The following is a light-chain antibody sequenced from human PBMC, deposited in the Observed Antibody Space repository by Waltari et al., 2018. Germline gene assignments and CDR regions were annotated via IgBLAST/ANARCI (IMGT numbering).Light chain of an antibody. V-gene: IGLV2-11*01. J-gene: IGLJ7*01. CDR2: DVV. Sequence: QSALTQPRSVSGSPGQSVTISCSGTSSDVGNYNFVSWYQQHPGNAPKLLIYDVVKRPSGVPDRFSGSKSGNTASLTISGLQTEDEGDYYCCSYAGSYTFVFGGGTQLTDL. CDR1: SSDVGNYNF. CDR3: CSYAGSYTFV.